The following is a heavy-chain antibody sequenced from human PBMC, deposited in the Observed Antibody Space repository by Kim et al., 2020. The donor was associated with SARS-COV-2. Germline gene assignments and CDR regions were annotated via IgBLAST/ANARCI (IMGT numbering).Heavy chain of an antibody. D-gene: IGHD5-12*01. CDR1: GGTIISDNYL. V-gene: IGHV4-31*01. CDR2: IHYTGRS. J-gene: IGHJ3*02. CDR3: AREVDKVTTSDAFDI. Sequence: SETLSLTCTVSGGTIISDNYLWSWVRQHPEKGLEGVGYIHYTGRSYYNPSRERPATIAVDKSANQFTLTLGSVTAADTAMYYCAREVDKVTTSDAFDIWGRGTMVTVSS.